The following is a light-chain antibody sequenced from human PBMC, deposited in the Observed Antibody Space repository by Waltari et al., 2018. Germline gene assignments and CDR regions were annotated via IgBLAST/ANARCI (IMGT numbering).Light chain of an antibody. CDR1: QSVSSSY. J-gene: IGKJ4*01. V-gene: IGKV3-20*01. CDR3: QRYGSSPLT. Sequence: DIVLTQSPGTLSLSPGERATLSCRASQSVSSSYLTWYQQKPGQAPRLLIYGASSRAPGIPDLFSGSGSGTDFSHTISRLEPEDFAVYYCQRYGSSPLTFGGGTKVGIK. CDR2: GAS.